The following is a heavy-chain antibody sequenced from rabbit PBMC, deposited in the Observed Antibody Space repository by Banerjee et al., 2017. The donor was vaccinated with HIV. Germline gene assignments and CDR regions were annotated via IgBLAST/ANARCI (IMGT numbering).Heavy chain of an antibody. J-gene: IGHJ2*01. CDR3: ARGSGWGHGLDP. V-gene: IGHV1S45*01. Sequence: QQQLVESGGGLVQPGGSLTLSCKASGFDFSGYYMSWVRQAPGKGLEWIGIIDAGKGSTDYASWAKGRFTISKTSSTTVTLQMTSLTAADTATYFCARGSGWGHGLDPWGPGTLVTVS. D-gene: IGHD4-1*01. CDR1: GFDFSGYYM. CDR2: IDAGKGST.